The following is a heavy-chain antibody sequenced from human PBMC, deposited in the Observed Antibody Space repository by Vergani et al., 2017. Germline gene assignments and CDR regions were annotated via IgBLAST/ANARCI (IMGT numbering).Heavy chain of an antibody. Sequence: QVQLVQSGAEVKKPGSSVKVSCKASGGTFSSYAISWVRQAPGQGLEWMGRIIPILGIANYAQKFQGRVTITADKSTSTAYMELSSLRAEDTAVYYCANDDYSNYEGYWGQGTLVTVSS. CDR1: GGTFSSYA. D-gene: IGHD4-11*01. V-gene: IGHV1-69*04. CDR3: ANDDYSNYEGY. J-gene: IGHJ4*02. CDR2: IIPILGIA.